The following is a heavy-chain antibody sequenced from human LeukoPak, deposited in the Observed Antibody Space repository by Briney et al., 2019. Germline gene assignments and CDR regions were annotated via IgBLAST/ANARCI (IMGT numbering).Heavy chain of an antibody. D-gene: IGHD6-19*01. CDR1: GFTFSRYA. J-gene: IGHJ4*02. CDR3: AKGDIAVAGIDSFDY. Sequence: GGSLRLSCAASGFTFSRYAMSWVRKAPGKGLEWVSGLSGSGDNTYYADSVKGRFTISRGNSKNTLYLEMNSLRAEDTAVYYCAKGDIAVAGIDSFDYWGQGTLVTVSS. V-gene: IGHV3-23*01. CDR2: LSGSGDNT.